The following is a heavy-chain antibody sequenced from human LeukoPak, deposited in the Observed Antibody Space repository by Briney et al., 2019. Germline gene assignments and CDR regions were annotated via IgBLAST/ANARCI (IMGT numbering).Heavy chain of an antibody. CDR3: AKEGIVVVPAAPRRVEYYFDY. D-gene: IGHD2-2*01. CDR2: ISYDGSNK. CDR1: GFTFSSYG. Sequence: GRSLRLSCAASGFTFSSYGMHWVRQAPGKGLEWVAAISYDGSNKYYADSVKGRFTISRDNSKNTLYLQMNSLRAEDTAVYYCAKEGIVVVPAAPRRVEYYFDYWGQGTLVTVSS. J-gene: IGHJ4*02. V-gene: IGHV3-30*18.